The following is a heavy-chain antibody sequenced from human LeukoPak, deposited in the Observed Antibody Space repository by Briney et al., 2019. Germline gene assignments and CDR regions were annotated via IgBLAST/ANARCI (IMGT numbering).Heavy chain of an antibody. CDR1: GFTVSSNY. Sequence: PGGSLRLSCAASGFTVSSNYVSWVRQAPGKGLEWVSVIYSGGSTYYADSVKGRFTISRDNSKNTLYLQMNSLRAEDTAVYYCAKQRAYWYLDFWGRGTLVTVSS. V-gene: IGHV3-66*01. J-gene: IGHJ2*01. CDR2: IYSGGST. CDR3: AKQRAYWYLDF.